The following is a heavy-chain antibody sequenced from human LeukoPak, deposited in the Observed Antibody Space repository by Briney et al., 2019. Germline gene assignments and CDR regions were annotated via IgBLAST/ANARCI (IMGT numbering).Heavy chain of an antibody. CDR2: IIPILGIA. D-gene: IGHD6-19*01. CDR3: ARDQWAVGVIAVAGTG. V-gene: IGHV1-69*04. Sequence: SVKVSCKASGGTFSSYAISWVRQAPGQGLEWMGRIIPILGIANYAQKFQGRDTITADKSTSTAYMELSSLRSEDTAVYYCARDQWAVGVIAVAGTGWGQGTLVTVSS. J-gene: IGHJ4*02. CDR1: GGTFSSYA.